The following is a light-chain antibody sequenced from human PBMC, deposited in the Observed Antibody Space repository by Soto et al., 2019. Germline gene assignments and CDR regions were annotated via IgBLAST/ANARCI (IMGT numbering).Light chain of an antibody. CDR3: QQYATSPRT. J-gene: IGKJ1*01. CDR1: QSISSSH. CDR2: GAS. V-gene: IGKV3-20*01. Sequence: EIVLTQSPDTLSLSQGERATLSCRASQSISSSHLAWYQQKPGQAPRLLIYGASTSATGSPDRFSCSGSGTDFTLTISRLEPGDFAVYYCQQYATSPRTFGQGTKVEIK.